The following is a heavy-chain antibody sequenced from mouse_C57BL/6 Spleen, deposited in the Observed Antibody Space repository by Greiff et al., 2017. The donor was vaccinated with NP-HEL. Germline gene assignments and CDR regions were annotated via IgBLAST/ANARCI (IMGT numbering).Heavy chain of an antibody. Sequence: QVQLQQSGAELVRPGASVTLSCKASGYTFTDYEMHWVKQTPVHGLEWIGAIDPETGGTAYNQKFKGKAILTADESSSTAYMELRSLTSEDSAVYYCAYYGSNWYFDVWGTGTTVTVSS. CDR1: GYTFTDYE. CDR2: IDPETGGT. CDR3: AYYGSNWYFDV. J-gene: IGHJ1*03. D-gene: IGHD1-1*01. V-gene: IGHV1-15*01.